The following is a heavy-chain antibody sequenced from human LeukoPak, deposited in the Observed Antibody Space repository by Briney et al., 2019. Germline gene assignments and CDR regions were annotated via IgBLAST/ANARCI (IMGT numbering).Heavy chain of an antibody. Sequence: GESLKISCKGSGYSFTSYWIGWVRQMPGKGLEWMGIIYPGDSDTRYSPSFQGQVTISADKSISTAYLQWSSLKAPDTAMYYCARHWGPVWFGELFDAFDIWGQGTMVTVSS. CDR3: ARHWGPVWFGELFDAFDI. CDR2: IYPGDSDT. CDR1: GYSFTSYW. J-gene: IGHJ3*02. V-gene: IGHV5-51*01. D-gene: IGHD3-10*01.